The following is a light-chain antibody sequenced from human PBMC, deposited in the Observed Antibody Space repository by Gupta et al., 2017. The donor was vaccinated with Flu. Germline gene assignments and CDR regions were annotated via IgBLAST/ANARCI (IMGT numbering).Light chain of an antibody. CDR3: QQYKKWPPWT. CDR1: QSVGGN. Sequence: TVMTQSPATVSVSPGERATLSCRASQSVGGNLAWYQQKPGQAPRLLIYGASTRATGIPARFSGSGSGTEFTLTISSLQSEDFAVYYCQQYKKWPPWTFGQGTKVEIK. CDR2: GAS. V-gene: IGKV3-15*01. J-gene: IGKJ1*01.